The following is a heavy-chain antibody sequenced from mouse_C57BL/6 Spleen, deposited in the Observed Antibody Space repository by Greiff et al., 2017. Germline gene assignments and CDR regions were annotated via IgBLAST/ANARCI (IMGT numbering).Heavy chain of an antibody. J-gene: IGHJ4*01. Sequence: QVQLQQPGAELVRPGSSVKLSCKASGYTFTSYWMHWVKQRPIQGLEWIGNIDPSDSETHYNQKFKDKATLTVDKSSSTAYMQLSSLTSEDSAVYYCARSGITTVVAERYYYAMDYWGQGTSVTVSS. CDR3: ARSGITTVVAERYYYAMDY. CDR1: GYTFTSYW. CDR2: IDPSDSET. D-gene: IGHD1-1*01. V-gene: IGHV1-52*01.